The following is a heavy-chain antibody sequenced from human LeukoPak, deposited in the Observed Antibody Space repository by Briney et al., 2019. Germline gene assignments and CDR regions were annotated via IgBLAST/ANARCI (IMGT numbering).Heavy chain of an antibody. J-gene: IGHJ4*02. Sequence: GGTLRLSCAASGFTFSSYGMNWVRQAPGKGLEWVSGISGSGGSTYYADSVKGRFTISRDNSKNTLDLQMNSLRAEDTAVYYCAKEEWLLAVYFDYWGQGTLVTVSS. V-gene: IGHV3-23*01. D-gene: IGHD3-3*01. CDR1: GFTFSSYG. CDR3: AKEEWLLAVYFDY. CDR2: ISGSGGST.